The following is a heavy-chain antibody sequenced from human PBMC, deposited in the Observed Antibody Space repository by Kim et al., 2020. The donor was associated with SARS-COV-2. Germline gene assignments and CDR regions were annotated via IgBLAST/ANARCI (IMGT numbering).Heavy chain of an antibody. J-gene: IGHJ4*02. CDR1: GGSISSSSYY. CDR2: IYYSGST. CDR3: ARHLGERTPLFDY. V-gene: IGHV4-39*01. D-gene: IGHD3-16*01. Sequence: SETLALTCTVSGGSISSSSYYWGWIRQPPGKGLEWIGSIYYSGSTYYNPSLKSRVTISVDTSKNQFSLKLSSVTAADTAVYYCARHLGERTPLFDYWGQGTLVTVSS.